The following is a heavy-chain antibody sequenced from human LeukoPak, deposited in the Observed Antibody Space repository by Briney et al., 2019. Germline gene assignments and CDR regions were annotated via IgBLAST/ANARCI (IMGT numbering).Heavy chain of an antibody. CDR1: GGSISSSPYW. V-gene: IGHV4-39*01. Sequence: PSETLSLTCTVSGGSISSSPYWWGWIRRPPGKGLEWIGTIYFSGSTFYHPSLEGRVTISADTSKNQFSLKLASVTAADTAVYYCARRAYGTGFDYWGQGTVVTVSS. J-gene: IGHJ4*02. D-gene: IGHD3/OR15-3a*01. CDR3: ARRAYGTGFDY. CDR2: IYFSGST.